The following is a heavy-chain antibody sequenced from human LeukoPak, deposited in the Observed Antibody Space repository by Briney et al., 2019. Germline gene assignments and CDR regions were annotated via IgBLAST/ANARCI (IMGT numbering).Heavy chain of an antibody. V-gene: IGHV4-39*07. J-gene: IGHJ4*02. CDR3: ARVGYSSSNFDY. CDR2: IYYPRTT. CDR1: GVSIRSSSSD. D-gene: IGHD6-13*01. Sequence: SEPLSLTCTVSGVSIRSSSSDWGWIGQPQGKGLEWIGSIYYPRTTYYHASLNSRVTISVDTSKNQFSRKLGSVTAADTAVYYCARVGYSSSNFDYWGQGTLVTVSS.